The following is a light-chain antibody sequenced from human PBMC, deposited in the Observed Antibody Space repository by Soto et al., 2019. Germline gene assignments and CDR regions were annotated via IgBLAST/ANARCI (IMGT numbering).Light chain of an antibody. CDR1: SSDVGAYNS. CDR3: CSYADTFYV. Sequence: QSVLTQPRSVSGSPGQSVTISCTGTSSDVGAYNSVSWYQQHPDKAPKLIIYDVNKRPSGVPDRFSASKSGNTASLTISGLQAEDEADYYCCSYADTFYVFGTGTQLTV. J-gene: IGLJ1*01. CDR2: DVN. V-gene: IGLV2-11*01.